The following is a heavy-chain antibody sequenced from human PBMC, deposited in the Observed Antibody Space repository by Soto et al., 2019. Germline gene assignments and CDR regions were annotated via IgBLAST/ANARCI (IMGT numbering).Heavy chain of an antibody. CDR3: ARDPLWGTAMVLWYFDL. Sequence: GGSLRLSCAAAGFSVSTSHISWVRQAPGKGLEWVSVIYSGGATHYAVSVKGRLIISRDKSKNTVDLQMNSLRAEDTAVYYCARDPLWGTAMVLWYFDLWGRGTLVTVSS. J-gene: IGHJ2*01. CDR2: IYSGGAT. V-gene: IGHV3-53*01. D-gene: IGHD5-18*01. CDR1: GFSVSTSH.